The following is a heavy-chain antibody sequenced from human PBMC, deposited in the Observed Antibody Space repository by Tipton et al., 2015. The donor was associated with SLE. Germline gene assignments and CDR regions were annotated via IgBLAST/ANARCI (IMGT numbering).Heavy chain of an antibody. CDR2: IYSSGNT. Sequence: LRLSCTVSGGSISSHYCNWIRQPPGKGLEWIGYIYSSGNTNYNPSLKSRVTISVDTSKNQFSLKLGSVTAADTAVYYCAYYDFWSGRDYWGQGTLVTVSS. J-gene: IGHJ4*02. V-gene: IGHV4-59*11. CDR3: AYYDFWSGRDY. D-gene: IGHD3-3*01. CDR1: GGSISSHY.